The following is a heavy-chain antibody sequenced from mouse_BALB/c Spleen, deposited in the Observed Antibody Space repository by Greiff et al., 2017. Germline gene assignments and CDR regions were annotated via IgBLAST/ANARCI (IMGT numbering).Heavy chain of an antibody. Sequence: QVQLKESGPELVKPGASVKISCKASGYAFSSSWMNWVKQRPGQGLEWIGRIYPGDGDTNYNGKFKGKATLTADKSSSTAYMQLSSLTSVDSAVYFFAREEGQVFAYWGPGTLVTVSA. V-gene: IGHV1-82*01. J-gene: IGHJ3*01. CDR2: IYPGDGDT. CDR1: GYAFSSSW. D-gene: IGHD3-3*01. CDR3: AREEGQVFAY.